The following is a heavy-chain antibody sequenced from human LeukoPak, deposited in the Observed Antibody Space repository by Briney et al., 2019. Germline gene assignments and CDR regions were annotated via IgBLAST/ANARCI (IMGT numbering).Heavy chain of an antibody. CDR3: ARGNGYSSSWYYFDY. D-gene: IGHD6-13*01. V-gene: IGHV1-2*02. Sequence: ASVKVPCKASGYTFTGYYMHWVRQAPGQGLEWMGWINPNSGGTNYAQKFQGRVTMTRDTSISTAYMELSRLRSDDTAVYYCARGNGYSSSWYYFDYWGQGTLVTVSS. CDR2: INPNSGGT. CDR1: GYTFTGYY. J-gene: IGHJ4*02.